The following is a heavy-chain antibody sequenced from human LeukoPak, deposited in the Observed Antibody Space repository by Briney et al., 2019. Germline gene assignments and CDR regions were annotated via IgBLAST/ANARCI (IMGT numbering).Heavy chain of an antibody. V-gene: IGHV3-30*02. CDR3: AKETLQYYDFWSGYSPFDY. Sequence: GGSLRLSCAASGFTSSSYGMHWVRQAPGKGLEWVAFIRYDGSNKYYADSVKGRFTISRDNSKNTLYLQMNSLRAEDTAVYYCAKETLQYYDFWSGYSPFDYWGQGTLVTVSS. D-gene: IGHD3-3*01. CDR2: IRYDGSNK. CDR1: GFTSSSYG. J-gene: IGHJ4*02.